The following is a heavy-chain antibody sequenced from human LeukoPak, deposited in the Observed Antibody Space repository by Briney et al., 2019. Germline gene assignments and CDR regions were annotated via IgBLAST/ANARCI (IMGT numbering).Heavy chain of an antibody. CDR3: ARDGAHITIFGVAPRGDY. V-gene: IGHV1-46*01. CDR1: GYTFTNNW. J-gene: IGHJ4*02. Sequence: ASVKVSCKASGYTFTNNWMHWVRQAPGQGLEWVGLINPTGTWTLYAKNFQGRITLTRDMSTTTDYMELSSLPSEDTAVYYCARDGAHITIFGVAPRGDYWGQGTLVTVSS. D-gene: IGHD3-3*01. CDR2: INPTGTWT.